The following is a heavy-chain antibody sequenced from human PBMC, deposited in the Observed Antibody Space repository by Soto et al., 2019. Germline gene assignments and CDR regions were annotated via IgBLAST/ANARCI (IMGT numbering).Heavy chain of an antibody. D-gene: IGHD5-12*01. V-gene: IGHV4-34*01. CDR2: VKDGGST. CDR1: GWSLTGYY. Sequence: QVQLQQWGAGLLKPSETLYLTCTVNGWSLTGYYWSWIRQPPGKGLEWIGEVKDGGSTNYSPSLRGRVSISADTSKNHFSLRLNSVTAADTAVYFCARGQEGIVATHWDQGALVTVSS. CDR3: ARGQEGIVATH. J-gene: IGHJ4*02.